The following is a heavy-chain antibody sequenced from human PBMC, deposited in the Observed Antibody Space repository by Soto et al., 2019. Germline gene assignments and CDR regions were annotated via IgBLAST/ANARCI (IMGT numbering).Heavy chain of an antibody. CDR1: GGTFSSYS. Sequence: SVKVSCKASGGTFSSYSISWVRQAPGQGLEWMGGIIPIFGTANYAQKFQGRVTITADESTSTAYMELSSLRSEDTGVYYCARDEYYSDSSGYYYSNWFDPWGQGTLVTVSS. CDR2: IIPIFGTA. V-gene: IGHV1-69*13. D-gene: IGHD3-22*01. CDR3: ARDEYYSDSSGYYYSNWFDP. J-gene: IGHJ5*02.